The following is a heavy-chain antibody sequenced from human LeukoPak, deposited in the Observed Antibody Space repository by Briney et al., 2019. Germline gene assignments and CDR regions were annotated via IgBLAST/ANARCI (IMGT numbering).Heavy chain of an antibody. J-gene: IGHJ4*02. D-gene: IGHD3-22*01. CDR1: GYTFTGYY. CDR3: ARDATYYYDSSGYYYRYFDY. V-gene: IGHV1-2*06. Sequence: ASVKVSCKASGYTFTGYYMHWVRQAPGQELEWMGRLNPNSGGTNYAQKFQGRVTMTRDTSISTAYMELSRLRSDDTAVYYCARDATYYYDSSGYYYRYFDYWGQGTLVTVSS. CDR2: LNPNSGGT.